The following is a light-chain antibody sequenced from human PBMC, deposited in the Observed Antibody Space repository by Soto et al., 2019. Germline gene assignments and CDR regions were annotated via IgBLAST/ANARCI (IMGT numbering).Light chain of an antibody. CDR1: SNDIGFYDY. V-gene: IGLV2-14*01. CDR3: GSFTSSSTQL. Sequence: QSVLTQPASVSGSPGQSITISCTGTSNDIGFYDYVSWYQQHPGKAPKLIISDLSNRPSGVSNRFSGSKSDNTASLTISGLQAEDEADYYCGSFTSSSTQLFGGWTKLTVL. J-gene: IGLJ2*01. CDR2: DLS.